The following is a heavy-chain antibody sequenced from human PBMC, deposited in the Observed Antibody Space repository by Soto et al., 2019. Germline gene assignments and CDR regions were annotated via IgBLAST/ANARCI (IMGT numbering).Heavy chain of an antibody. CDR2: IYPSDSDI. Sequence: GESLKISGNTSGYSFTSHWIAWVRQMPGKGLEWMGIIYPSDSDIRYRPSFQGQVTISVDKSISTAYLQWSSLKASDTATYYCARQDYSNYRGGMDVWGQGTTVTVSS. J-gene: IGHJ6*02. CDR3: ARQDYSNYRGGMDV. CDR1: GYSFTSHW. V-gene: IGHV5-51*01. D-gene: IGHD2-2*01.